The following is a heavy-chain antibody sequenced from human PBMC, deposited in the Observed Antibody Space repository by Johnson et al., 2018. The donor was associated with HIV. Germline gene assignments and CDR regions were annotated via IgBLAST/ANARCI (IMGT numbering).Heavy chain of an antibody. CDR2: IKQDGGEK. CDR1: GFTFSSYW. J-gene: IGHJ3*02. V-gene: IGHV3-7*05. D-gene: IGHD2-15*01. Sequence: VQLVESGGGLVQPGGSLRLSCAASGFTFSSYWMSWVRQAPGKGLEWVAHIKQDGGEKYYVESVKGRFTISRDNAKNSLYLQMKRLRAEDPAVYYCARDRKEQLLLKLSSADAFDIWGQGTMFTVSS. CDR3: ARDRKEQLLLKLSSADAFDI.